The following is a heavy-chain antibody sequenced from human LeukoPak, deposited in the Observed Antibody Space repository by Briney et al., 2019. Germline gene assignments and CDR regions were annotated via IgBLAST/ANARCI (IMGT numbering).Heavy chain of an antibody. CDR3: ARGRDGYRGGVGY. CDR2: INPNSGGT. V-gene: IGHV1-2*02. Sequence: GASVKVSCKASGYTFTGYYMHWGRQAPGQGLEWMGWINPNSGGTNYAQKFQGRVTMTRDTSISTAYMELSRLRSDDTAVYYCARGRDGYRGGVGYWGQGTLVTVSS. CDR1: GYTFTGYY. D-gene: IGHD5-24*01. J-gene: IGHJ4*02.